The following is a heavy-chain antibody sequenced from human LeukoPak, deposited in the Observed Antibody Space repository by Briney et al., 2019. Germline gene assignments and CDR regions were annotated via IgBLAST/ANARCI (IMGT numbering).Heavy chain of an antibody. V-gene: IGHV4-39*01. J-gene: IGHJ4*02. CDR3: ARQDTAMAFDY. D-gene: IGHD5-18*01. CDR1: GGSISSSSYY. Sequence: PSETLSLTCTVSGGSISSSSYYWGWIRQPPGKGLEWIGSIYYSGSTYYNPSLKSRVTISVDTSKNQFSLKLSSVTAADTAVYYCARQDTAMAFDYWGQGTLVTVSS. CDR2: IYYSGST.